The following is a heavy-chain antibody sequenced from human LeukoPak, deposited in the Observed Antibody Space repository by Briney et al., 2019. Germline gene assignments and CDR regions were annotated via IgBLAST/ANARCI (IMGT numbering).Heavy chain of an antibody. J-gene: IGHJ2*01. CDR1: GGSFSGYY. Sequence: SETLSLTCAVYGGSFSGYYWSWIRQPPGKGLEWIGEINHSGSTNYNPSLKSRVTISVDTSKNQFSLKLSSVTAADTAVYYCARGSSSWYNHWYFDLWGRGTLVTVSS. D-gene: IGHD6-13*01. V-gene: IGHV4-34*01. CDR2: INHSGST. CDR3: ARGSSSWYNHWYFDL.